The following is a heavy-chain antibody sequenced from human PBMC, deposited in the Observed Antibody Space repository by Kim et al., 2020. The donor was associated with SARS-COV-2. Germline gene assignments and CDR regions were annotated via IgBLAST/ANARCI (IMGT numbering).Heavy chain of an antibody. D-gene: IGHD3-9*01. CDR3: RSTAMEEDGCLVDW. Sequence: GGSLRLSCAASGFTFSSYALSWVRQAPGKGREWVSATSGSGGSTYYADSVKGRLTISRDNSKNTLYFQMNSLRAEDPAGIYWRSTAMEEDGCLVDWWG. CDR2: TSGSGGST. J-gene: IGHJ6*01. V-gene: IGHV3-23*01. CDR1: GFTFSSYA.